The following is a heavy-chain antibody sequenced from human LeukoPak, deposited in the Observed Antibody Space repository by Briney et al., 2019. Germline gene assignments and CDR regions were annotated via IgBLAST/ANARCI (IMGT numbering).Heavy chain of an antibody. Sequence: SVKVSCKASGGTFSSYAISWVRQAPGQGLEWMGGIIPIFGTADYAQKFQGRVTITADESTSTAYMELSSLRSEDTAVYYCARGGVVPAVRGYFDYWGQGTLVTVSS. D-gene: IGHD2-2*01. J-gene: IGHJ4*02. CDR2: IIPIFGTA. V-gene: IGHV1-69*13. CDR3: ARGGVVPAVRGYFDY. CDR1: GGTFSSYA.